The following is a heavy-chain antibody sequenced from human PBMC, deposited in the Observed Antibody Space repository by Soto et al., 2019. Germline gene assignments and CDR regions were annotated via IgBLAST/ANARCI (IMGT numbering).Heavy chain of an antibody. D-gene: IGHD1-1*01. J-gene: IGHJ4*02. CDR1: GYTFTAYY. V-gene: IGHV1-2*02. CDR2: INPQSGGT. Sequence: ASVKVSCKASGYTFTAYYIHWVRQAPGQGPEWMGWINPQSGGTNYAQRFQGRVSMTRGTSISTAYMELISLRSDDTAVYYCARGAQLGPGSLDYWGQGTLVTVSS. CDR3: ARGAQLGPGSLDY.